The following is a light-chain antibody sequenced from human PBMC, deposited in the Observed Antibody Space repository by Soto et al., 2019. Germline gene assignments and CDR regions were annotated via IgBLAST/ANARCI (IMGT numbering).Light chain of an antibody. Sequence: EIVMTQSPATLSVSPGERATLSCRASQSVSSNLAWYQQKPGQAPRLLIYGASTRATGIPARFSGSGSGTELTLTLSSLQSEDFAVYYCPQYNNWPPWTFGQGTKVEIK. J-gene: IGKJ1*01. CDR1: QSVSSN. CDR3: PQYNNWPPWT. V-gene: IGKV3-15*01. CDR2: GAS.